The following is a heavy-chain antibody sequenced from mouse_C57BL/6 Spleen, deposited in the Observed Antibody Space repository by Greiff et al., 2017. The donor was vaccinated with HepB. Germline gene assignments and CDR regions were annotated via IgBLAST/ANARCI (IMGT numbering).Heavy chain of an antibody. D-gene: IGHD2-4*01. CDR3: ARSLYYDYDLFAY. V-gene: IGHV1-39*01. J-gene: IGHJ3*01. CDR2: INPNYGTT. Sequence: RVEPGASVKISCKASGYSFTDYNMNWVKQSNGKSLEWIGVINPNYGTTSYNQKFKGKATLTVDQSSSTAYMQLNSLTSEDSAVYYCARSLYYDYDLFAYWGQGTLVTVSA. CDR1: GYSFTDYN.